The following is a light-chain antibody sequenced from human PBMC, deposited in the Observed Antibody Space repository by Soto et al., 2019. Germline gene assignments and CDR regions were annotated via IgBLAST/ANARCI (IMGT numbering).Light chain of an antibody. CDR1: SGHRSYA. CDR2: LNSDGSH. V-gene: IGLV4-69*01. CDR3: QTWGTGIRV. Sequence: QPVLTQSPSASASLGASVKLTCTLSSGHRSYAIAWHQQQPEKGPRYLMKLNSDGSHSKGDGIPDRFSGSSSGAERYLTISSLPSGDETDYYCQTWGTGIRVFGGGTKLTVL. J-gene: IGLJ3*02.